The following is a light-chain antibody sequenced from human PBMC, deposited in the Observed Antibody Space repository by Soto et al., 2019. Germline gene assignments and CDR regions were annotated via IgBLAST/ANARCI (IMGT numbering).Light chain of an antibody. V-gene: IGKV3-20*01. CDR1: QSVSRSY. CDR3: QEYGT. J-gene: IGKJ1*01. CDR2: GVS. Sequence: EIDLTQSPGTLSLSPGERATLSCRASQSVSRSYLAWYQQKPGQSPRLLIYGVSTRATGIPDRFSGSGSGTDFTRTISRLEPEDFAVYYWQEYGTFGQGTKVEIK.